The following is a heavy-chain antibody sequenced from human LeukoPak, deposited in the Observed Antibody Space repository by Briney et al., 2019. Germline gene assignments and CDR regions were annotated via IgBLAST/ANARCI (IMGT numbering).Heavy chain of an antibody. D-gene: IGHD1-1*01. Sequence: GGSPRLSCSASGFTFSSYAMHWVRQAPGKGLEYVSAISSNGGSTYYADSVKGRFTISRDNSRNTLYLQMRSLRADDTAVYYCVNGPQRIQRKMSFDYWGQGTLVTVSS. CDR2: ISSNGGST. J-gene: IGHJ4*02. CDR3: VNGPQRIQRKMSFDY. V-gene: IGHV3-64D*06. CDR1: GFTFSSYA.